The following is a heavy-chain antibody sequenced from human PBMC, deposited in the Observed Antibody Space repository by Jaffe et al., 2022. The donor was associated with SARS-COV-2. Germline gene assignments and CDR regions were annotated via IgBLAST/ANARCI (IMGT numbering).Heavy chain of an antibody. V-gene: IGHV4-34*01. CDR2: INHSGST. CDR3: ARGLVPARWRVYYYYGMDV. CDR1: GGSFSGYY. Sequence: QVQLQQWGAGLLKPSETLSLTCAVYGGSFSGYYWSWIRQPPGKGLEWIGEINHSGSTNYNPSLKSRVTISVDTSKNQFSLKLSSVTAADTAVYYCARGLVPARWRVYYYYGMDVWGQGTTVTVSS. J-gene: IGHJ6*02. D-gene: IGHD2-2*01.